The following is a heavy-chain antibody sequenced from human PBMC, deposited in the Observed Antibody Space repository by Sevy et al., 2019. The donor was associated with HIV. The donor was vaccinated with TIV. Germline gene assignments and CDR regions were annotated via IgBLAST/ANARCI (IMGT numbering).Heavy chain of an antibody. V-gene: IGHV3-74*01. CDR2: INSDGNYR. D-gene: IGHD1-26*01. Sequence: GGSLRLSCAASGFPFNDHAMHWVRQAPGKGLVWVSRINSDGNYRSYVESVEGRFTISRDNAQNTLFLQMSSLRVEDTAVYYCARESRGSLEGFDIWGQGTMVTVSS. CDR3: ARESRGSLEGFDI. J-gene: IGHJ3*02. CDR1: GFPFNDHA.